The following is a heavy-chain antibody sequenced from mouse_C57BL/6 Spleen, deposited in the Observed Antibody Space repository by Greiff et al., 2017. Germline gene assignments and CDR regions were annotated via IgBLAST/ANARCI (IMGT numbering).Heavy chain of an antibody. CDR2: INPSNGGT. Sequence: QVQLQQPGTELVKPGASVKLSCKASGYTFTSYWMHRVKQRPGQGLEWIGNINPSNGGTNYNEKFKSKATLTVDKASSTAYMQLSSLTSEDSAVYYCARKFYYGNYFDYWGQGTTLTVSS. CDR1: GYTFTSYW. J-gene: IGHJ2*01. D-gene: IGHD2-1*01. V-gene: IGHV1-53*01. CDR3: ARKFYYGNYFDY.